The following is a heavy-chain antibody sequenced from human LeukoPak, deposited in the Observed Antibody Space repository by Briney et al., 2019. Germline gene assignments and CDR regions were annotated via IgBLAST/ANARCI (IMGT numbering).Heavy chain of an antibody. J-gene: IGHJ4*02. V-gene: IGHV3-23*01. Sequence: GGSLRLSCAASGFTFSSYAMSWVRQAPGRGLEWVSSLTYAGDTTYFADSVKGRFTISRDNSKNTLYLQMSSLRAEDTAVYYCVKAHPVGAAFDYWGQGTLVTVSS. CDR2: LTYAGDTT. CDR1: GFTFSSYA. CDR3: VKAHPVGAAFDY. D-gene: IGHD1-26*01.